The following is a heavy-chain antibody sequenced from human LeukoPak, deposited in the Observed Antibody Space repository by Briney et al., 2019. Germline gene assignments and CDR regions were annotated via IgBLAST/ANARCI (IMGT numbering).Heavy chain of an antibody. CDR2: IHHSGST. J-gene: IGHJ4*02. CDR3: ARRRGYERTFGY. D-gene: IGHD5-12*01. CDR1: GGSFSGYY. Sequence: PSETLSLTCAVYGGSFSGYYWNWIRQPPGKGLEWIGEIHHSGSTNYNPSLKSRVTISVDTSKNQFSLKLSSVTAADTAVYYCARRRGYERTFGYWGQGTLVTVSS. V-gene: IGHV4-34*01.